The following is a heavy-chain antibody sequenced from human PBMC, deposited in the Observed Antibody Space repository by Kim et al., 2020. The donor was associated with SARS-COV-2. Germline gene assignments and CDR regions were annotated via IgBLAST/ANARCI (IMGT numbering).Heavy chain of an antibody. Sequence: GGSLRLSCAASGFTFSSYAMSWVRQAPGKGLEWVSAISGSGGSTYYADSVKGRFTISRDNSKNTLYLQMNSLRAEDTAVYYCAPPSLQLVQEGLGYWGQGTLVTVSS. CDR3: APPSLQLVQEGLGY. J-gene: IGHJ4*02. CDR2: ISGSGGST. V-gene: IGHV3-23*01. CDR1: GFTFSSYA. D-gene: IGHD6-13*01.